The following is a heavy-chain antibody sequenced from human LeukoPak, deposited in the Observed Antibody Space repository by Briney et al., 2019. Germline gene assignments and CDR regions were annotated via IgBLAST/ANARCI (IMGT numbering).Heavy chain of an antibody. V-gene: IGHV4-61*02. J-gene: IGHJ4*02. Sequence: SETLSLTCTVSGGSISSGSYYWSWIRQPAGKGLEWIGRIYTSGSTNYNPSLKSRVTISVDTSKNQFSLKLSSVTAADTAVYYCARDEGWDYWGQGTLVTVSS. CDR1: GGSISSGSYY. CDR2: IYTSGST. CDR3: ARDEGWDY. D-gene: IGHD2-15*01.